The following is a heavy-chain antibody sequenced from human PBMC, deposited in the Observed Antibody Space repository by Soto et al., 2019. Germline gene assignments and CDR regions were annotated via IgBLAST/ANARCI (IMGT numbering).Heavy chain of an antibody. Sequence: GGSLRLSCAASGFTFSSYGMHWVRQAPGKGLEWVAVISYDGSNKYYADSVKGRFTISRDNSKNTLYLQMNSLRAEDTAVYYCAKDNLNYITAYSYGYYYYYYYMDVWGKGTTVTVSS. J-gene: IGHJ6*03. CDR1: GFTFSSYG. V-gene: IGHV3-30*18. CDR3: AKDNLNYITAYSYGYYYYYYYMDV. D-gene: IGHD5-18*01. CDR2: ISYDGSNK.